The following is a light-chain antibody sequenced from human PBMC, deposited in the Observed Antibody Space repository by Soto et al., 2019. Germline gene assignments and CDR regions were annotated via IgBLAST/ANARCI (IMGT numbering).Light chain of an antibody. J-gene: IGLJ3*02. V-gene: IGLV1-44*01. CDR1: YSNIGIND. CDR3: AAWDDSLSGWV. Sequence: QSVLTQPPSASGTPGQRVTVSCSGTYSNIGINDVHWYRQLSGTAPQILIYDTSQRATGVPDRFSGSRSGTSASLVISGLQTEDEADYHCAAWDDSLSGWVFGGGTKLTVL. CDR2: DTS.